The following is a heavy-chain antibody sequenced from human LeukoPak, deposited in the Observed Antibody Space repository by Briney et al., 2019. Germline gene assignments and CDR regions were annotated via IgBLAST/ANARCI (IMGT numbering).Heavy chain of an antibody. D-gene: IGHD7-27*01. V-gene: IGHV4-34*01. Sequence: SETLSLTCAVYGGCFSGYYWSWIRQPPGKGLEWIGEINHGGSTNYNPSLKSRVTISVDTSKNQFSLKLSSVTAADTAVYYCAGPKTNWGRVGANRSYYYYMDVWGKGTTVTVSS. CDR1: GGCFSGYY. CDR3: AGPKTNWGRVGANRSYYYYMDV. J-gene: IGHJ6*03. CDR2: INHGGST.